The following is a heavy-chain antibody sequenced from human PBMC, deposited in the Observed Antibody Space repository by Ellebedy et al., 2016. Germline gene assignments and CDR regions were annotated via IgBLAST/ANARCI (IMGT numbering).Heavy chain of an antibody. D-gene: IGHD3-3*01. V-gene: IGHV1-69*13. J-gene: IGHJ6*03. CDR1: GGTFSSYT. Sequence: SVKVSXKASGGTFSSYTISWVRQAPGQGLEWMGGIIPVFGTANYAQKFRGRVTITADASTSTAYMELSSLISEDTAVYYCARGRSPYDFWSGYQREYYMHVWGKGTTVTVSS. CDR2: IIPVFGTA. CDR3: ARGRSPYDFWSGYQREYYMHV.